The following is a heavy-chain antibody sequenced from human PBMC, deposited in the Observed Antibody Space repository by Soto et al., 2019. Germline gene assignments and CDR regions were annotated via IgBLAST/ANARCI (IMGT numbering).Heavy chain of an antibody. CDR1: GGSISSGDYY. D-gene: IGHD6-19*01. CDR2: IYYRGST. CDR3: ARAGQWLEYYFDY. V-gene: IGHV4-30-4*01. Sequence: QVQLQESGPGLVKPSQTLSLTCTVSGGSISSGDYYWSWIRQPPGKGLEWIGYIYYRGSTYYNPSLRSRVTISVDTSKNQFSLKLSSVTAAYTAVYYCARAGQWLEYYFDYWGQGTLVTVSS. J-gene: IGHJ4*02.